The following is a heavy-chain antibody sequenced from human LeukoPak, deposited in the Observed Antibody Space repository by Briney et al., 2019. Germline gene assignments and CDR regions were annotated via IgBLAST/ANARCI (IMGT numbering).Heavy chain of an antibody. J-gene: IGHJ4*02. CDR3: AREGDWEDYYDSSGYPTQIDY. CDR2: ISAYNGNT. D-gene: IGHD3-22*01. V-gene: IGHV1-18*01. CDR1: GYTFTSYG. Sequence: APVKVSCKASGYTFTSYGISWVRQAPGQGLEWMGWISAYNGNTNYAQKLQGRVTMTTDTSTSTAYMELRSLRSDDTAVYYCAREGDWEDYYDSSGYPTQIDYWGQGTLVTVSS.